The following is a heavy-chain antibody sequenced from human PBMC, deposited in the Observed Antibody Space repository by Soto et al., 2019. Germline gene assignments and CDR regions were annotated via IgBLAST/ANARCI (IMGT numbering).Heavy chain of an antibody. CDR1: GYTFTTYG. D-gene: IGHD6-19*01. CDR2: INVGNGNT. CDR3: ARVQYRSGSEVFGY. V-gene: IGHV1-3*01. Sequence: ASVKVSCKASGYTFTTYGMHWVRQAPGQRLEWMGWINVGNGNTKYSQKFQGRVTITRDTSASTAYMELSSLRSEDTAVYYCARVQYRSGSEVFGYWGQGTLVTVSS. J-gene: IGHJ4*02.